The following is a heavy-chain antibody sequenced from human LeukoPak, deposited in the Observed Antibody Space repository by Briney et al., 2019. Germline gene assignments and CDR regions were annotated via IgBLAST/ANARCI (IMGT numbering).Heavy chain of an antibody. CDR3: ARGAWATRLGS. CDR1: GESLNSYY. D-gene: IGHD2-15*01. J-gene: IGHJ4*02. V-gene: IGHV4-34*01. CDR2: IYESGTT. Sequence: SETLSLTCAVYGESLNSYYWSWVRQPPGEELEWIGEIYESGTTEYNPSLKSRVTISMVPSKQQFSLSLSSVTAADTAVYYCARGAWATRLGSWGLGTPVIVSS.